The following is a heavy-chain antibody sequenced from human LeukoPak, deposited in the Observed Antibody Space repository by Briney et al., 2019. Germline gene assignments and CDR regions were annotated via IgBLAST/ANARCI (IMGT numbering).Heavy chain of an antibody. V-gene: IGHV4-39*07. CDR3: ARVGYRFPINDWSRTGLGAYPTKYYYYLDV. J-gene: IGHJ6*03. CDR1: GGSINSSSDY. D-gene: IGHD5-18*01. Sequence: SETLSLTCTVSGGSINSSSDYWGWIRQPPGKWLEWVGSIYHGETTYYNPSLMSRVIMSVDTSKNQFSLKVSSATAADTAVYYCARVGYRFPINDWSRTGLGAYPTKYYYYLDVWGKGTTVTVSS. CDR2: IYHGETT.